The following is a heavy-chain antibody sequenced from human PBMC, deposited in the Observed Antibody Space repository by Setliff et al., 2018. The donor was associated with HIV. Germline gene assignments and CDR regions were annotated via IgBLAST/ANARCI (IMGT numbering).Heavy chain of an antibody. V-gene: IGHV4-30-4*02. Sequence: PSETLSLTCSVSGASISTGEYYWSWVRQYPGRGLEWIGYIYHTGGTSYNPSLRSRLSVSLDTSRDQFSLKLTSVTPADTAVYFCARGRGVIKEKPFDEWGQGTLVTVSS. CDR2: IYHTGGT. J-gene: IGHJ4*02. CDR1: GASISTGEYY. D-gene: IGHD3-10*01. CDR3: ARGRGVIKEKPFDE.